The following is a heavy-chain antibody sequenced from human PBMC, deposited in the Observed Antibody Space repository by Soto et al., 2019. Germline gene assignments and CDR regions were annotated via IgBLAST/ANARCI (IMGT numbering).Heavy chain of an antibody. V-gene: IGHV3-74*01. CDR3: AREATYSSGRGMDV. D-gene: IGHD3-22*01. Sequence: EVQLVESGGGSVQPGGSLRLHCAASGFTFRSHWMYWVRQAPGKGLFWVSRINSEGSSRRYADSVNGRFTVSRDNAKNTRYLQMNSLRAEDTAVYYCAREATYSSGRGMDVWGQGTLVTVSS. CDR1: GFTFRSHW. CDR2: INSEGSSR. J-gene: IGHJ4*02.